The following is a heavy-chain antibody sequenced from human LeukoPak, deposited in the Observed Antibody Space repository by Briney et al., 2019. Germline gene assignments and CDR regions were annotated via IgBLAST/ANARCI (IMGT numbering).Heavy chain of an antibody. J-gene: IGHJ4*02. V-gene: IGHV4-34*01. CDR1: GGSFSGYY. CDR2: INHSGST. D-gene: IGHD1-26*01. Sequence: SETLSLTCAVYGGSFSGYYWSWIRQPPGKGLEWIGEINHSGSTNYNPSLKSRVTISVDTSKNQFSLKLSSVTAADTAVYYCARGRRMYSGSPRDFDYWGQGTLVTVSS. CDR3: ARGRRMYSGSPRDFDY.